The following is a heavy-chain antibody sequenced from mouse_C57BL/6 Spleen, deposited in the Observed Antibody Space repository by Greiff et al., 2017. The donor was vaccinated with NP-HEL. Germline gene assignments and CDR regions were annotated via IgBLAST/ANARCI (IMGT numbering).Heavy chain of an antibody. Sequence: VQLKESGPELVKPGASVKISCKASGYSFTGYYMNWVKQSPEKSLEWIGEINPSTGGTTYNQKFKAKATLTVDKSSSTAYMQLKSLTSEDSAVYYCARHGNFDYWGQGTTLTVSS. D-gene: IGHD2-1*01. V-gene: IGHV1-42*01. J-gene: IGHJ2*01. CDR1: GYSFTGYY. CDR3: ARHGNFDY. CDR2: INPSTGGT.